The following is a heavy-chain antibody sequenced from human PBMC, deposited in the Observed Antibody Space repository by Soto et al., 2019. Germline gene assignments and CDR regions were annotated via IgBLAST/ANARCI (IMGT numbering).Heavy chain of an antibody. CDR3: ARKYNYESSGYYY. Sequence: EVQLVESGGGLVQPGGSLRLSCADSGFTFSSYWMHWVRQAPGKGLVWVSRINSDGSSTNYADSVKGRFTISRDNAKSTLYLQMNSLRVEDTAVYYCARKYNYESSGYYYWGQGTLVTVSS. D-gene: IGHD3-22*01. CDR1: GFTFSSYW. V-gene: IGHV3-74*01. J-gene: IGHJ4*02. CDR2: INSDGSST.